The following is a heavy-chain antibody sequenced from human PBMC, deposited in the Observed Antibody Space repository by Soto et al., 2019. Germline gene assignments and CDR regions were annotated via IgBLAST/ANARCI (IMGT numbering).Heavy chain of an antibody. V-gene: IGHV4-39*02. CDR2: IYYSGST. J-gene: IGHJ5*02. CDR3: AREHYGNSAWFDP. CDR1: GGSISSSSYY. Sequence: SETLSLTCTVSGGSISSSSYYWGWIRQPPGKGLEWIGSIYYSGSTYYNPSLKSRVTISVDTSKNQFSLKLSSVTAADTAVYYCAREHYGNSAWFDPWGQGTLVTVSS. D-gene: IGHD3-10*01.